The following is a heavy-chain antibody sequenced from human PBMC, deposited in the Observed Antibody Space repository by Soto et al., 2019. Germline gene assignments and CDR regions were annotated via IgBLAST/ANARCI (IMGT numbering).Heavy chain of an antibody. V-gene: IGHV2-5*02. CDR2: IYWDHDK. CDR3: AHSLYDYVWGAIWFDP. J-gene: IGHJ5*02. D-gene: IGHD3-16*01. CDR1: GFSLSTSGVG. Sequence: ITLKDSGPTLVKPTQTRTLTCTFSGFSLSTSGVGVSWIRQPPGKALEWLALIYWDHDKRYSPSLKSRLTITKDTSKNQVGLTRTNMDPVDTATYYCAHSLYDYVWGAIWFDPWGQGTLVTVSS.